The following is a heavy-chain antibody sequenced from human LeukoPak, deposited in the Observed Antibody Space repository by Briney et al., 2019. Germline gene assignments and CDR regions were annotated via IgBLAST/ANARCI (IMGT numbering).Heavy chain of an antibody. CDR3: AKKAGSSSGYYFNFDY. Sequence: GGSQRLCGAASGFTFSSYSMNWVRQAPGKGLEWVSYISSSSSTIYYADSVKGRFTISRDNAKNSLYLQMNSLRAEDTAVYYCAKKAGSSSGYYFNFDYWGQGTLVTVSS. CDR1: GFTFSSYS. D-gene: IGHD3-22*01. V-gene: IGHV3-48*04. CDR2: ISSSSSTI. J-gene: IGHJ4*02.